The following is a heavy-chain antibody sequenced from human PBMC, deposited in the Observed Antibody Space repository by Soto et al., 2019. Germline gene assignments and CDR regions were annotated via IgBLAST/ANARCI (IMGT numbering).Heavy chain of an antibody. J-gene: IGHJ6*02. CDR1: GFTFSSYA. D-gene: IGHD3-3*01. CDR3: AKFLFLFGVVMCMDV. Sequence: SGGSLRLSCAASGFTFSSYAMHWVRQAPGKGLEWVAVISYDGSSKYYADSVKGRFTISRDNSKNTLYLQMNSLRAEDAAGYYCAKFLFLFGVVMCMDVWGQMTTVTFSS. V-gene: IGHV3-30-3*02. CDR2: ISYDGSSK.